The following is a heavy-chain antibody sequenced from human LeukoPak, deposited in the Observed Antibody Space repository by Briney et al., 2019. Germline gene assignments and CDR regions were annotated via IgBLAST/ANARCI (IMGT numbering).Heavy chain of an antibody. V-gene: IGHV4-31*03. J-gene: IGHJ4*02. D-gene: IGHD1-26*01. CDR2: IYYSGST. CDR1: GGSISSGGYY. Sequence: PSQTLSLTCTVSGGSISSGGYYWSWLRQHPGKGLEWIGYIYYSGSTYYNPSLKSRVTISVDTSKNQFSLKLSSVTAADTAVYYCARVNYSGSSPFDYWGQGTLVTVSS. CDR3: ARVNYSGSSPFDY.